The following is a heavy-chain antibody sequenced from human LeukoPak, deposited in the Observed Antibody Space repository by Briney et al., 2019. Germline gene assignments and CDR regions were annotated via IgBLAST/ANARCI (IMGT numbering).Heavy chain of an antibody. J-gene: IGHJ4*02. V-gene: IGHV1-2*02. CDR3: ASGLNSRSSSC. CDR1: GYSFTDYY. Sequence: GASVKVSCKASGYSFTDYYMHWVRQAPGQGLGWMGSINPETGGTNYARKFQGRVTMTTDTTISTAYMQLSRLRSDDTAVYYCASGLNSRSSSCWGQGTRVTVSS. CDR2: INPETGGT. D-gene: IGHD6-13*01.